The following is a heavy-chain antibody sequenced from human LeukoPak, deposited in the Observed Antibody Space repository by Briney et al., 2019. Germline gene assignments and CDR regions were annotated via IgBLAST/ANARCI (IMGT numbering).Heavy chain of an antibody. J-gene: IGHJ4*02. D-gene: IGHD3-22*01. V-gene: IGHV3-21*01. CDR2: ISSSSSYI. CDR3: ARGSDYYDSSGYSLFLNY. Sequence: PGGSLRLSCAASGFTFSSYSMNWVRQAPGKGLEWVSSISSSSSYIYYADSVKGRFTISRDNAKNSLYLQMNSLRAEDTAVYYCARGSDYYDSSGYSLFLNYWGQGTLVTVSS. CDR1: GFTFSSYS.